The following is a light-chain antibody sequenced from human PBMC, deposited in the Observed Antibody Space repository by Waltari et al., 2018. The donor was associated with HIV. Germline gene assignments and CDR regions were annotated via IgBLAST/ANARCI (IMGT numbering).Light chain of an antibody. Sequence: SDALTQPPSVSVASGQTATVTCEGNNIGSKKVHWYQLTPGQAPILVVYEDSDRPSGIPERFSGSKSGSTATLTISRVEDGDEADYFCQVWDSSNDQYVFGTGTQVTVL. J-gene: IGLJ1*01. CDR2: EDS. CDR1: NIGSKK. CDR3: QVWDSSNDQYV. V-gene: IGLV3-21*02.